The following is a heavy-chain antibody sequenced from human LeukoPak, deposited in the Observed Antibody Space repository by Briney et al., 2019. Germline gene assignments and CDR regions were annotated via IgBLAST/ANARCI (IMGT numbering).Heavy chain of an antibody. D-gene: IGHD4-17*01. Sequence: SETLSLTCTVSGGSISSYYWSWIRQPPGKGLEWIGYIYYSGSTNYNPSLKSRATISVDTSKNQFSLKLSSVTAADTAVYYCARNFFRGYGDWDYFYYMDVWDKGTTVTVSS. CDR2: IYYSGST. J-gene: IGHJ6*03. V-gene: IGHV4-59*01. CDR3: ARNFFRGYGDWDYFYYMDV. CDR1: GGSISSYY.